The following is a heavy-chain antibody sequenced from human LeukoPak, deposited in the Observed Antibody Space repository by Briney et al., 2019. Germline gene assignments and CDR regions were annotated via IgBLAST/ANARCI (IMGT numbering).Heavy chain of an antibody. J-gene: IGHJ4*02. D-gene: IGHD5-18*01. CDR1: GASMNTHY. CDR2: MLDTVTT. CDR3: ATIKRGNIFWYFDF. Sequence: PSETLSLTCAVSGASMNTHYWSWIRQPPGKGLEWIGYMLDTVTTKDNPSLKSRFTLSADTSKNQFSLRLTSVTAADTAVYYCATIKRGNIFWYFDFWGQGIPVTVSS. V-gene: IGHV4-59*11.